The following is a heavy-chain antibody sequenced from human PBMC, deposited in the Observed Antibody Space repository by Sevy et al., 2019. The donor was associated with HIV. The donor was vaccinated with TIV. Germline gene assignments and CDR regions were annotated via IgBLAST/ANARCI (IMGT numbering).Heavy chain of an antibody. CDR3: ARASIDSSGWHFDY. Sequence: GSLRLSCAASGFTFSSYSMNWVRQAPGKGLEWVSSISSSSSYIYYADSVKGRFTISRDNAKNSLYLQMNSLRAEDTAVYYCARASIDSSGWHFDYWGQGTLVTVSS. CDR2: ISSSSSYI. D-gene: IGHD6-19*01. V-gene: IGHV3-21*01. J-gene: IGHJ4*02. CDR1: GFTFSSYS.